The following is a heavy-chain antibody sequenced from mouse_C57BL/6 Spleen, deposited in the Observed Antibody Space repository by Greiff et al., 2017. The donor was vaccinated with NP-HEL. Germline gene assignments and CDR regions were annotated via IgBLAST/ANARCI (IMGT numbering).Heavy chain of an antibody. Sequence: EVQGVESGGGLVQPGGSLKLSCAASGFTFSDYYMYWVRQTPEKRLEWVAYISNGGGSTYYPDTVKGRFTISRDNAKNTLYLQMSRLKSEDTAMYYCARHGSTAFDYWGQGTTLTVSS. J-gene: IGHJ2*01. CDR2: ISNGGGST. CDR3: ARHGSTAFDY. V-gene: IGHV5-12*01. D-gene: IGHD1-2*01. CDR1: GFTFSDYY.